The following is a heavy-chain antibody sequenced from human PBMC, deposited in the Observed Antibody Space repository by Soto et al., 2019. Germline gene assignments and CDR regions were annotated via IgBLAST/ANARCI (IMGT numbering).Heavy chain of an antibody. J-gene: IGHJ3*02. V-gene: IGHV4-59*01. CDR3: AREGLYCGVDCYHFDI. Sequence: SETLSLTYTVPGGSISSYYCSWIRQAPGKGLEWIGYIYYSGSTNYIPSLKSRVTISVDTSKNQFSLKLSSVTAADTAVYYWAREGLYCGVDCYHFDIWGQGTMVTVS. D-gene: IGHD2-21*02. CDR1: GGSISSYY. CDR2: IYYSGST.